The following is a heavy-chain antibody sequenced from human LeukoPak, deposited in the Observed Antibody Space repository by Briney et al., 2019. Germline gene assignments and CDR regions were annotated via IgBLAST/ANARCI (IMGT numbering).Heavy chain of an antibody. V-gene: IGHV4-4*07. CDR2: IYSSGST. D-gene: IGHD3-9*01. Sequence: SETLSLTCSVSGGSISGNYWSWIRQPAGKGLEWIGRIYSSGSTTYNPSLKSRVTMSVDTSKNQFSLKLSSVTAADTALYYCARLGANDILTGYVSDWGQGTLVTVSS. CDR1: GGSISGNY. J-gene: IGHJ4*02. CDR3: ARLGANDILTGYVSD.